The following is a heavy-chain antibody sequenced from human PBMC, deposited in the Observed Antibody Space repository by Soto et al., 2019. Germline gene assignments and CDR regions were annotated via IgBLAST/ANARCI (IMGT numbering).Heavy chain of an antibody. CDR3: ASHVQRPEYDYVWGSYRTCRVFDL. V-gene: IGHV4-39*01. D-gene: IGHD3-16*02. J-gene: IGHJ2*01. Sequence: QLQLQESGPGLVKPSETLSLTCTVSGGSISSSSYYWGWIRQPPGKGLEWIGSIYYSGSTYYNPSLKSRVTVSVATSKNQFSLKLSSVTAADAAVYYCASHVQRPEYDYVWGSYRTCRVFDLWGRGTLVTVSS. CDR2: IYYSGST. CDR1: GGSISSSSYY.